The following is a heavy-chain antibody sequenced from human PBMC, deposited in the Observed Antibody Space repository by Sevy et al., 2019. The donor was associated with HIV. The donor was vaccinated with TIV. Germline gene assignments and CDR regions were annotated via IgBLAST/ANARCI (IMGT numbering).Heavy chain of an antibody. J-gene: IGHJ4*02. V-gene: IGHV3-23*01. CDR1: GFTFNIYS. D-gene: IGHD2-8*01. CDR3: AREGCTKPHDY. CDR2: LSFGCGKI. Sequence: GGSLRLSCAASGFTFNIYSMSWVRQTPGKGLEWVATLSFGCGKINHADSVKGRFTMSRDDSKNAVYLQMNNLRVEDTAIYYCAREGCTKPHDYWGQGTMVTVSS.